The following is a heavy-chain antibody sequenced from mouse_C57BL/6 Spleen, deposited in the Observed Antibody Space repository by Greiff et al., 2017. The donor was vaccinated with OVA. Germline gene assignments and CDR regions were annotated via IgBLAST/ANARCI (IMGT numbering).Heavy chain of an antibody. CDR2: ISSGSSTI. V-gene: IGHV5-17*01. CDR1: GFTFSDYG. D-gene: IGHD1-2*01. J-gene: IGHJ4*01. Sequence: VQLQQSGGGLVKPGGSLKLSCAASGFTFSDYGMHWVRQAPEKGLEWVAYISSGSSTIYYADTVKGRFTISRDNAKNTLFLQMTSLRSEDTAMYYCARRPITTMAMDYWGQGTSVTVSS. CDR3: ARRPITTMAMDY.